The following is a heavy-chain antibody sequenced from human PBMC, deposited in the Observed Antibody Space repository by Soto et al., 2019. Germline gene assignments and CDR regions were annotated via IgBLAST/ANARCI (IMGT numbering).Heavy chain of an antibody. V-gene: IGHV3-9*01. CDR1: GFTVSNIY. J-gene: IGHJ4*02. D-gene: IGHD5-18*01. CDR2: ISWNSGII. CDR3: AKGYSYGVLEPLGY. Sequence: PGGSLRLSCAVSGFTVSNIYMSWVRQAPGKALECVSGISWNSGIIDYADSVKGRFTISRDNAKNSLYLQMNSLRAEDTALYYCAKGYSYGVLEPLGYWGQGTLVTVSS.